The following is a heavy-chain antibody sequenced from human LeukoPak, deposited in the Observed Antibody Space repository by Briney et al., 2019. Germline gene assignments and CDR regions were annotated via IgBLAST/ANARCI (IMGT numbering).Heavy chain of an antibody. J-gene: IGHJ3*02. V-gene: IGHV3-49*04. Sequence: GGSLRLSCTASGFTFGDYAMSWVRQAPGKGLEWVGFIRSKAYGGTTEYAASVKGRFTISRDDSKSIAYLQMNSLRTEDTAVYYCTQYYYDSSGYYPGAFGIWGQGTMVTVSS. CDR2: IRSKAYGGTT. CDR1: GFTFGDYA. CDR3: TQYYYDSSGYYPGAFGI. D-gene: IGHD3-22*01.